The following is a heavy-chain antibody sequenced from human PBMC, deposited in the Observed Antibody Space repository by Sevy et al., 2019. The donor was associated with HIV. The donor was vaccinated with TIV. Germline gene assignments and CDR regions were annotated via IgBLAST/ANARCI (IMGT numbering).Heavy chain of an antibody. CDR2: IYSGGST. J-gene: IGHJ3*02. V-gene: IGHV3-53*01. Sequence: GGSLRLSCAASGFTVSSNYMSWVRQAPGKGLEWVSVIYSGGSTYYVDSVKGRFTISRDNSKNTLYLQMNSLRAEDTAVYYCARGGNYYDSSGYYWGAFDIWGQGTMVTVSS. D-gene: IGHD3-22*01. CDR1: GFTVSSNY. CDR3: ARGGNYYDSSGYYWGAFDI.